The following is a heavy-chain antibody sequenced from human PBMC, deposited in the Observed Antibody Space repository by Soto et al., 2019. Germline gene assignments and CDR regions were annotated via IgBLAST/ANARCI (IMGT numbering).Heavy chain of an antibody. CDR1: GFTFSSYA. V-gene: IGHV3-30-3*01. D-gene: IGHD3-22*01. Sequence: GGSLRLSCAASGFTFSSYAMHWVRQAPGKGLEWVAVISYDGSNKYYADSVKGRFTISRDNSKNTLYLQMNSLRAEDTAVYYCARDGSSYYDSVYNWFVPWGQGTLVTVSS. CDR3: ARDGSSYYDSVYNWFVP. J-gene: IGHJ5*02. CDR2: ISYDGSNK.